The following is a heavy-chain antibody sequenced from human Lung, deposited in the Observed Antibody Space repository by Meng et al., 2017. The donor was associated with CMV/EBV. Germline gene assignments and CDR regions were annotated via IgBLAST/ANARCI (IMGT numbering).Heavy chain of an antibody. CDR3: AREEGIGGFDP. CDR2: IYYSGST. V-gene: IGHV4-59*01. D-gene: IGHD3-10*01. Sequence: DPGLARPQEAMSLTCTVSGGSNSSYYWSWFRQPPGKGLEWIGYIYYSGSTNYNPSLKSRVTISVDTSKNQFSLKLSSVTAADTAVYYCAREEGIGGFDPWGQGTLVTVSS. CDR1: GGSNSSYY. J-gene: IGHJ5*02.